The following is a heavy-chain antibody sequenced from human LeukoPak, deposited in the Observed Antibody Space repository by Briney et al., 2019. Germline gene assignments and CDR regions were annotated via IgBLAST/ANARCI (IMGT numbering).Heavy chain of an antibody. Sequence: GGSLRLSCAASGFTFSSYGMHWVRQAPGKGLEGVAVISYDGSNKYYADSVKGRCTISRDNSKNKLYLQMNGVRAEDKGVYYCAKREGYGSGSYYPGGRGFDYWGQGTLVTVSS. J-gene: IGHJ4*02. CDR3: AKREGYGSGSYYPGGRGFDY. V-gene: IGHV3-30*18. D-gene: IGHD3-10*01. CDR2: ISYDGSNK. CDR1: GFTFSSYG.